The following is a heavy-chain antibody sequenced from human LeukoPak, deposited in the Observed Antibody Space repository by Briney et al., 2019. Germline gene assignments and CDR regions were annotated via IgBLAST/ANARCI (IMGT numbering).Heavy chain of an antibody. CDR3: ARDPRTVRI. V-gene: IGHV3-21*01. J-gene: IGHJ4*02. Sequence: PGESLRLSCAASGFTFNTYTMNWVRQAPGKGLEWVSSLSSSSSYIYYADSVKGRFTISRDNAKNSLYLQMDSLRVEDTDIYYCARDPRTVRIWGQGTLVTVSS. CDR1: GFTFNTYT. D-gene: IGHD1-1*01. CDR2: LSSSSSYI.